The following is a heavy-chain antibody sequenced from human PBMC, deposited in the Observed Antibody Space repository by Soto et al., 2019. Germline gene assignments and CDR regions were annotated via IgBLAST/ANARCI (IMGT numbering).Heavy chain of an antibody. CDR2: ISGSGGST. Sequence: GGSLRLSCAASGFTFSSYAMSWVRQAPGKGLEWVSAISGSGGSTYYADSVKGRFTISRDNSKNTLYLQMNSLRAEDTAVYYCAKDRARRVVAATRGSDYWGQGTLVTVSS. V-gene: IGHV3-23*01. CDR3: AKDRARRVVAATRGSDY. J-gene: IGHJ4*02. D-gene: IGHD2-15*01. CDR1: GFTFSSYA.